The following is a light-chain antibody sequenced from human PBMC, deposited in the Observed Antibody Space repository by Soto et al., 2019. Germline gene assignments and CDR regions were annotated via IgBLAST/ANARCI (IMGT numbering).Light chain of an antibody. CDR3: QQYYSRLT. J-gene: IGKJ1*01. V-gene: IGKV1-5*03. CDR2: KAS. CDR1: QSISSW. Sequence: DIQMTQSPSTLSASVGDRVTITCRANQSISSWLAWYQRRPGKAPRLLISKASSLESGVPSRFSGGGFGTEFTLTISSLQPDDFATYYCQQYYSRLTFGHGTTLEI.